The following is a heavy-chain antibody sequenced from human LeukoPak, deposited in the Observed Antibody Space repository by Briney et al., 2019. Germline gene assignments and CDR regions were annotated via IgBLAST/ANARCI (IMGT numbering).Heavy chain of an antibody. J-gene: IGHJ5*02. CDR3: ARHALYYYDSSGFPNWFDP. Sequence: PSETLSLTCTVSGGSLSSSSYYWGWIRQPPGKGLEWIGSIYYSGSTYYNPSLKSRVTISVDTSKNQFSLKLSSVTAADTAVYYCARHALYYYDSSGFPNWFDPWGQGTLVTVSS. D-gene: IGHD3-22*01. V-gene: IGHV4-39*01. CDR2: IYYSGST. CDR1: GGSLSSSSYY.